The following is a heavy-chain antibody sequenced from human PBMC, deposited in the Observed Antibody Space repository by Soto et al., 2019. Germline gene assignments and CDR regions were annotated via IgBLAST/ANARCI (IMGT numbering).Heavy chain of an antibody. CDR1: GFTFSSYG. D-gene: IGHD3-3*01. J-gene: IGHJ6*02. V-gene: IGHV3-48*03. CDR3: ARYDFWSGYPPNGMDV. Sequence: GGSRRRSCAASGFTFSSYGMNWVRQAPGKGLEWVSYISSSGSKIYNADSVKGRFTISRDNAKNSLYLQMNSLRAEDTAVYYCARYDFWSGYPPNGMDVWGQGTTVTVA. CDR2: ISSSGSKI.